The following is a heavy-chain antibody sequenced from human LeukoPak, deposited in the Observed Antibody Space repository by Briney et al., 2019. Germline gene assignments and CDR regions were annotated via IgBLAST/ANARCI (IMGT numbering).Heavy chain of an antibody. V-gene: IGHV3-53*01. D-gene: IGHD2-15*01. J-gene: IGHJ4*02. Sequence: GGSLRLSCAASGFTVSSNYMTWVRQAPGKGLEWVSVLYSGGSTYYADSVKGRFTISRDNSKNTLYLQMNSLRAEDTAVYYCARAPRMVYFDYWGQGTLVTVSS. CDR2: LYSGGST. CDR1: GFTVSSNY. CDR3: ARAPRMVYFDY.